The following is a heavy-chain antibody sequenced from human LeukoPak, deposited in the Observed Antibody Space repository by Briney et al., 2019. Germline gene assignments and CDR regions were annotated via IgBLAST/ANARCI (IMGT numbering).Heavy chain of an antibody. CDR2: IYYSGST. V-gene: IGHV4-59*12. CDR3: ARVGAYSSSWYRRFFQH. J-gene: IGHJ1*01. D-gene: IGHD6-13*01. Sequence: SETLSLTCTVSGGSISSYYWSWIRQPPGKGLEWIGYIYYSGSTNYNPSLKSRVTISVDTSKNQFSLKLSSVTAADTAVYYCARVGAYSSSWYRRFFQHWGQGTLVTVSS. CDR1: GGSISSYY.